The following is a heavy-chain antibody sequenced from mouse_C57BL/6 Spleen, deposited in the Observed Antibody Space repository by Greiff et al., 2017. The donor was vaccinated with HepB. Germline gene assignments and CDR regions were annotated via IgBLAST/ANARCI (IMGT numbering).Heavy chain of an antibody. Sequence: QVQLQQSGAELVRPGASVTLSCKASGYTFTDYEMHWVKQTPVHGLEWIGAIDPETGGTAYNQKFKGKAILTADKSSSTAYMELRSLTSEDSAVYYCTRYDGYDGYFDYWGQGTTLTVSS. V-gene: IGHV1-15*01. D-gene: IGHD2-2*01. J-gene: IGHJ2*01. CDR1: GYTFTDYE. CDR2: IDPETGGT. CDR3: TRYDGYDGYFDY.